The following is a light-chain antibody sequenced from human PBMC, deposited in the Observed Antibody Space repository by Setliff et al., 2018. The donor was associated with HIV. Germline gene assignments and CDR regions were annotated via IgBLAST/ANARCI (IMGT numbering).Light chain of an antibody. V-gene: IGLV2-23*02. CDR1: SSDVGNYNL. CDR2: EVR. CDR3: CSYAGTNKYV. J-gene: IGLJ1*01. Sequence: SALAQPASVSGSAGQSITISCTGTSSDVGNYNLVSWYQQYPGKAPKLIIYEVRKRPSGVSYRFSGSKSGDTASLTISGLQAEDEADYHCCSYAGTNKYVFGTGTKVTVL.